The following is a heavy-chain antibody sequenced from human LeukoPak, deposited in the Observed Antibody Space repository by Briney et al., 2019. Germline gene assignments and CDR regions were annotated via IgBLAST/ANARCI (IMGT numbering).Heavy chain of an antibody. CDR2: ISGSGGIT. CDR1: GFTFSAYA. V-gene: IGHV3-23*01. CDR3: AKARYDFWSGYVPYFDY. Sequence: PGGSLRLSCAASGFTFSAYAMSWVRQAPGKGLEWVSGISGSGGITYYADSVKGRFTISRDNSKNTLYLQMNSLRAEDTAVYYCAKARYDFWSGYVPYFDYWGQGTLVTVSS. D-gene: IGHD3-3*01. J-gene: IGHJ4*02.